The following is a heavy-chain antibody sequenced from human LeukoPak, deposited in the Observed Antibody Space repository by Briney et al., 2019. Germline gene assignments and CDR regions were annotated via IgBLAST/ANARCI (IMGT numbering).Heavy chain of an antibody. V-gene: IGHV1-18*01. D-gene: IGHD2-15*01. Sequence: ASVKVSCKASGYTFTSYGISWVRQAPGQGLEWMGWISAYNGNTNYAQKLQGWVTMTRDTSISTAYMELSRLRSDDTAVYYCARGADIVVVELGLGYYNWFDPWGQGTLVTVSS. J-gene: IGHJ5*02. CDR3: ARGADIVVVELGLGYYNWFDP. CDR2: ISAYNGNT. CDR1: GYTFTSYG.